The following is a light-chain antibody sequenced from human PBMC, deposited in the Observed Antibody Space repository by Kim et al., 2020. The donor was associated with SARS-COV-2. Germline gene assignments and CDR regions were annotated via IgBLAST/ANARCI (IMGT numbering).Light chain of an antibody. CDR1: QSINTY. J-gene: IGKJ4*01. CDR2: AAS. Sequence: DIQMTQSPSSLAASAGDRVTIACRASQSINTYLNWYQQKPGEAPKLLIYAASTLQSGVPSRFSGSGSGTDFTLTISSLQPEDFAIYYCQQSHTAPLLTFGGGTKVDIK. CDR3: QQSHTAPLLT. V-gene: IGKV1-39*01.